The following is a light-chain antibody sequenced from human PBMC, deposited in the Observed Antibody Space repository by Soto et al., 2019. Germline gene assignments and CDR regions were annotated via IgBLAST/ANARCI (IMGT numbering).Light chain of an antibody. CDR2: DVS. V-gene: IGKV1-8*01. CDR3: QQYNSYPWT. J-gene: IGKJ1*01. CDR1: QGISSY. Sequence: MSQSLSALSAYTGDRVTITCRASQGISSYLAWYQQKPGKAPKLLIYDVSSLESGVPSRFSGSGSGTEFTLAISSLQPDDFATYYCQQYNSYPWTFGQ.